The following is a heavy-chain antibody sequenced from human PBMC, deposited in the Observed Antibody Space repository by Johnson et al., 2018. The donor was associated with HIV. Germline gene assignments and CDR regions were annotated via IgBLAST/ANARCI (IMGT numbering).Heavy chain of an antibody. Sequence: QVQLVESGGGLVKPGGSLRLSCAASGFIFSDYYMSWIRQAPGKGLEWVSYISSSANTIYYADSVKGRFTISRDNAKNSLYLQMNSLRAEDTAVYYCAKWRIIYAFDIWGQGTMVTVSS. D-gene: IGHD2-8*01. CDR3: AKWRIIYAFDI. CDR1: GFIFSDYY. V-gene: IGHV3-11*04. CDR2: ISSSANTI. J-gene: IGHJ3*02.